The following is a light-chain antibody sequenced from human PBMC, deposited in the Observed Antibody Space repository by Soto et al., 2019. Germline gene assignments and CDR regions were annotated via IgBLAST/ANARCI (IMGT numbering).Light chain of an antibody. V-gene: IGLV4-69*01. J-gene: IGLJ2*01. CDR1: SGHSSYA. CDR2: LNSDGSH. Sequence: QPVLTQSPSASASLGASVKLTCTLSSGHSSYAIAWHQQQPEKGPRYLMKLNSDGSHSKGDGIPDRFSGSSSGAERYLTSSCIQSEDAAAYLCQTWGSGTVVFGGGTMLTVL. CDR3: QTWGSGTVV.